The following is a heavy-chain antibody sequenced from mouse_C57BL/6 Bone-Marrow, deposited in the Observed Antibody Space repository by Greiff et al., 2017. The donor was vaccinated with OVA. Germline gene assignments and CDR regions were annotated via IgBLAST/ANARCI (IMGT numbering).Heavy chain of an antibody. Sequence: QVHVKQPGAELVMPGASVKLSCKASGYTFTSYWMHWVKQRPGQGLEWIGEIDPSDSYTNYNQKFKGKSTLTVDKSSSTAYMQLSSLTSEDSAVYYCARPQYYGSSYDYAMDYWGQGTSVTVSS. D-gene: IGHD1-1*01. V-gene: IGHV1-69*01. CDR2: IDPSDSYT. CDR1: GYTFTSYW. CDR3: ARPQYYGSSYDYAMDY. J-gene: IGHJ4*01.